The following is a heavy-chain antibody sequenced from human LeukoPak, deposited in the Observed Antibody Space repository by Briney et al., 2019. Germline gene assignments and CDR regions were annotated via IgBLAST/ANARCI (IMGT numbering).Heavy chain of an antibody. CDR1: GFTFSKYW. D-gene: IGHD5-12*01. J-gene: IGHJ6*03. CDR3: ARVDSGYDSGYYYYYMDV. V-gene: IGHV3-74*01. Sequence: GGSLRLSCAASGFTFSKYWMLWVRQAPGKGLESVSRINTDGTVTTYADSVKGRFTVSRDNADNTMFLQMNSLRAEDTAVYYCARVDSGYDSGYYYYYMDVWGKGTTVTVSS. CDR2: INTDGTVT.